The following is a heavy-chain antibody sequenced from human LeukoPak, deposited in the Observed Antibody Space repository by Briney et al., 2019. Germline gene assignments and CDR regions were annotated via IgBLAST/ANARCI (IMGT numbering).Heavy chain of an antibody. CDR3: AKDRGYSSSSYYFDY. V-gene: IGHV3-30*02. CDR1: GFTFSTYD. CDR2: IRYDESYK. Sequence: PGGSLRLSCAASGFTFSTYDMHWVRQAPGKGLEWVTFIRYDESYKYYADSVKGRLTVSRDNSKNTLYLQMNSLRAEDTAVYYCAKDRGYSSSSYYFDYWGQGTLVTVSS. J-gene: IGHJ4*02. D-gene: IGHD6-6*01.